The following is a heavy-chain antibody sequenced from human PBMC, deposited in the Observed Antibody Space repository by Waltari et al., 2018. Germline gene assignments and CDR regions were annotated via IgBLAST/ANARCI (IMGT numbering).Heavy chain of an antibody. V-gene: IGHV3-30*02. CDR1: GFPFSSYG. D-gene: IGHD3-10*01. J-gene: IGHJ5*02. CDR2: IRYDGSNK. Sequence: QVQLVESGGGVVQPGGSLRLSCAASGFPFSSYGMHWVREPQGKGLEWVAFIRYDGSNKYYADSVKGRFTISRDNSKNTLYLQMNSLRAEDTAVYYCAKDVGRFRETNWFDPWGQGTLVTVSS. CDR3: AKDVGRFRETNWFDP.